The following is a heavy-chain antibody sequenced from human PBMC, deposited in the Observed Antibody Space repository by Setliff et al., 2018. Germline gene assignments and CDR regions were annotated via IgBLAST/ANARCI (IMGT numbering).Heavy chain of an antibody. CDR1: GGSISSSNW. CDR3: ARGVYCSSTSCSPGLNWFDP. CDR2: IYHSGST. V-gene: IGHV4-4*02. J-gene: IGHJ5*02. D-gene: IGHD2-2*01. Sequence: SETLSLTCAVSGGSISSSNWWSWVRQPPGKGLEWIGEIYHSGSTNYNPSLKSRVTISVDKSKNQFSLKLSSVTAADTAVYYCARGVYCSSTSCSPGLNWFDPWGQGTLVTVS.